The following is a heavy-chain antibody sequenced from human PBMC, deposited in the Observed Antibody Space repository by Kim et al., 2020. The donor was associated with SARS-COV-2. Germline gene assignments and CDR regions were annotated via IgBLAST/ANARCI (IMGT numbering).Heavy chain of an antibody. Sequence: GGSVKGRFTGYRKNSKNTLYLQMNSLRAEDTAVYYCASPRSDSYYYTLDVWGQGTTVTVSS. CDR3: ASPRSDSYYYTLDV. D-gene: IGHD6-25*01. J-gene: IGHJ6*02. V-gene: IGHV3-30*01.